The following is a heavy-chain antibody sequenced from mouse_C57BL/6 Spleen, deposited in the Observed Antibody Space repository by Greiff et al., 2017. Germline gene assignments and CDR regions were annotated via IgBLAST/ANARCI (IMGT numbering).Heavy chain of an antibody. CDR3: ARDYGSSSWFAY. CDR2: INPNNGGT. CDR1: GYTFTDYT. Sequence: VQLQQSGPELVKPGASVKIPCKASGYTFTDYTMDWVKQSHGKSLEWIGDINPNNGGTIYNQKFKGKATLTVDKSSSTAYMGLRSLTSEDTAVYYCARDYGSSSWFAYWGQGTLVTVSA. J-gene: IGHJ3*01. V-gene: IGHV1-18*01. D-gene: IGHD1-1*01.